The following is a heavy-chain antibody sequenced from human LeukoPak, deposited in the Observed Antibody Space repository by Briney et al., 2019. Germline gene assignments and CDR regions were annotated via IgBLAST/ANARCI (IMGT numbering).Heavy chain of an antibody. Sequence: ASVKVSCKTSGYTFTSYAIHWVRQAPGQRIEWMGWNNAGTGNGKNSPDFQGRITITRDTSASTAYMELTSLRSDDTAMYYCARSGELYFHLDYWGQGSLVSVSS. CDR3: ARSGELYFHLDY. V-gene: IGHV1-3*01. CDR2: NNAGTGNG. CDR1: GYTFTSYA. D-gene: IGHD3-10*01. J-gene: IGHJ4*02.